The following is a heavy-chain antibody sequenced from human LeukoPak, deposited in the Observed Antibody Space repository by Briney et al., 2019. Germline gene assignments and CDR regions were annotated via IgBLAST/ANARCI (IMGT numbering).Heavy chain of an antibody. Sequence: GGSLRLSCAASRFTLSNYAMSWVRQAPGKGLEWVSTISGSGVTTYYVDSVKGRFTISRDNSKNTLYLQMNSLRAEDTAIFYCAKESPHFDYWGQGTLVTVSS. J-gene: IGHJ4*02. CDR1: RFTLSNYA. V-gene: IGHV3-23*01. CDR2: ISGSGVTT. CDR3: AKESPHFDY.